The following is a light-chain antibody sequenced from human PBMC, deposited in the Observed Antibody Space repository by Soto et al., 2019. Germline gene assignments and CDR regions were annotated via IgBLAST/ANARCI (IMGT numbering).Light chain of an antibody. V-gene: IGKV3-20*01. CDR3: QQYGTSPRT. J-gene: IGKJ1*01. CDR1: QSISNSY. Sequence: EIVLTQSPGTLSLSPGERATLSCRASQSISNSYLAWHQQTPGQAPRLLIYGASNRATGIPDRFSGSGSGTDFTLTINSLEPEDFAVYYCQQYGTSPRTFGQGTRVEIK. CDR2: GAS.